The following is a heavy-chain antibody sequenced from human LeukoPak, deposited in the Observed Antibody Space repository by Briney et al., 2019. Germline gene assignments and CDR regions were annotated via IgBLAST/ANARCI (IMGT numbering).Heavy chain of an antibody. Sequence: PSETLSLTCTVSDGSISNYYWSWIRQPPGKGLEWIGYIYYSGSTNYNPSLKSRVTISLDTSKNQFSLKLISVTAADTAVYYCARGVWNGSYYYFDYWGQGTLVTVSS. CDR3: ARGVWNGSYYYFDY. CDR1: DGSISNYY. D-gene: IGHD3-10*01. CDR2: IYYSGST. V-gene: IGHV4-59*01. J-gene: IGHJ4*02.